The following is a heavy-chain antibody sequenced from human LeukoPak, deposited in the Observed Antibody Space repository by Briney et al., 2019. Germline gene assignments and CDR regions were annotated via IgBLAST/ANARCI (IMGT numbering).Heavy chain of an antibody. J-gene: IGHJ4*02. Sequence: SVKVSCKASGGTFSSYAISWVRQAPGQGLEWMGRIIPILGIANYAQKFQGRVTITADKSTSTAYMELSSLRSEDTAVYYCARDRSGSVVTAIPEGSFDYWGQGTLVTVSS. V-gene: IGHV1-69*04. CDR1: GGTFSSYA. CDR2: IIPILGIA. D-gene: IGHD2-21*02. CDR3: ARDRSGSVVTAIPEGSFDY.